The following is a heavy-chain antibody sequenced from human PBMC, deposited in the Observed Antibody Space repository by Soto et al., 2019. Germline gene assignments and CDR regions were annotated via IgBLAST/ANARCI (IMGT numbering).Heavy chain of an antibody. J-gene: IGHJ5*02. Sequence: GASVKVSCKASGGAFSNFVISWVRQAPGQGLEWVGGIIPMLGIVHYAQKFQGRVAITADESTSTAYMELSSLRSEDTAVYYCAIEGGQGWFDPWGQGTLVTVSS. V-gene: IGHV1-69*13. CDR1: GGAFSNFV. CDR3: AIEGGQGWFDP. CDR2: IIPMLGIV. D-gene: IGHD2-15*01.